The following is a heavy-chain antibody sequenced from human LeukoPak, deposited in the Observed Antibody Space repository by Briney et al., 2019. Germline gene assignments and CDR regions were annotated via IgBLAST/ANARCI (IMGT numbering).Heavy chain of an antibody. Sequence: GASVKVSCKASGYTFTGYYMHWVRQAPGQGLEWMGWINPNSGGTYYAQQFQDRVTMTRDTSINTAYMELSRLRSDDTAVFYCAREMSQVSTVDYWGQGTLVTVSS. CDR1: GYTFTGYY. CDR3: AREMSQVSTVDY. V-gene: IGHV1-2*02. J-gene: IGHJ4*02. D-gene: IGHD5/OR15-5a*01. CDR2: INPNSGGT.